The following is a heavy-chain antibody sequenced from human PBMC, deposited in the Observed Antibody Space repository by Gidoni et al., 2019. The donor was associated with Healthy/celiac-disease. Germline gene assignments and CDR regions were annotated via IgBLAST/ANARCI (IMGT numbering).Heavy chain of an antibody. CDR1: GGSFSGYY. J-gene: IGHJ5*02. D-gene: IGHD2-15*01. CDR3: ARDHVWCSGGSCGGWFDP. V-gene: IGHV4-34*01. Sequence: QVQLQQWGAGLLKPSETLSLTCAVYGGSFSGYYWSWIRQPPGKGLEWIGEINHSGSTNYNPSLKSRVTISVDTSKNQFSLKLSSVTAADTAVYYCARDHVWCSGGSCGGWFDPWGQGTLVTVSS. CDR2: INHSGST.